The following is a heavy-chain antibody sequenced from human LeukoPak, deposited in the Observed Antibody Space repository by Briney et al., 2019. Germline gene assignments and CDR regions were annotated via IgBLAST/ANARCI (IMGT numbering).Heavy chain of an antibody. D-gene: IGHD3-10*01. CDR1: GGSISSGGYY. CDR2: IYYSGNT. J-gene: IGHJ4*02. CDR3: ARDGLTMIRGGHY. Sequence: SETLSLTCTVSGGSISSGGYYWSWIRQHPGKGLEWIGYIYYSGNTYYNPSLKSRVTISVDTSKNQFSLKLSSVTAADTAVYYCARDGLTMIRGGHYWGQGTLVTVSS. V-gene: IGHV4-31*03.